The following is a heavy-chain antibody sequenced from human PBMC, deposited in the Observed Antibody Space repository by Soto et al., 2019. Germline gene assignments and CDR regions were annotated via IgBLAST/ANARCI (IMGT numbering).Heavy chain of an antibody. CDR3: ARDGAVAGDSNFDY. CDR1: GYTFTSSA. V-gene: IGHV1-3*01. D-gene: IGHD6-19*01. J-gene: IGHJ4*02. CDR2: INAGNGNI. Sequence: GASVKVSCKASGYTFTSSAIHWVRQAPGQGLEWMGWINAGNGNIKHSQKFQHRVTITRDTSASTAYVELSSLRLEDTAVYYCARDGAVAGDSNFDYWGQGTLVTVYS.